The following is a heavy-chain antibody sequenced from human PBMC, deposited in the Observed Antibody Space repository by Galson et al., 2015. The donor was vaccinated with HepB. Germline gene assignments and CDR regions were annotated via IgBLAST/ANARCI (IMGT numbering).Heavy chain of an antibody. CDR2: ISAYNGNT. Sequence: SVKVSCKASGYTFTSYGISWVRQAPGQGLEWMGWISAYNGNTNYAQKLQGRVTMTTDTSTSTAYMELRSLRSDDTAVYYCARDRPYYYGSGSYGDNNWFDPWGQGTLVTVSS. D-gene: IGHD3-10*01. CDR3: ARDRPYYYGSGSYGDNNWFDP. CDR1: GYTFTSYG. V-gene: IGHV1-18*04. J-gene: IGHJ5*02.